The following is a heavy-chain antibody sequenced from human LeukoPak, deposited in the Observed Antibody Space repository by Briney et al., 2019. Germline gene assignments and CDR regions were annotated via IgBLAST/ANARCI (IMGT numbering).Heavy chain of an antibody. V-gene: IGHV3-30*02. CDR3: AKAPVTTCSGAYCYPFDY. CDR2: IQYDGSNK. D-gene: IGHD2-15*01. Sequence: GGSLRLSCAASGLSFSSYGMHWVRQAPGKGLEWVAFIQYDGSNKFYADSVKGRFTISRDNSKNTLYLQMNSLRAGDAAVYYCAKAPVTTCSGAYCYPFDYWSQGTLVTVSS. J-gene: IGHJ4*02. CDR1: GLSFSSYG.